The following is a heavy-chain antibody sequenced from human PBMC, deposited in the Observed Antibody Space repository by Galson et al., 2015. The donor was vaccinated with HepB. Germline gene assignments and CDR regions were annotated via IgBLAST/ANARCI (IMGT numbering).Heavy chain of an antibody. CDR2: ISGSGGST. V-gene: IGHV3-23*01. CDR3: ARDPGEYYGMDV. Sequence: SLRLSCAASGFTFSTYAMSWVRQAPGKGLEWVSAISGSGGSTYYADSVKGRFTISRDNSKNTLYLQMNSLRAEDTAVYYCARDPGEYYGMDVWGQGTTVTVSS. J-gene: IGHJ6*02. CDR1: GFTFSTYA.